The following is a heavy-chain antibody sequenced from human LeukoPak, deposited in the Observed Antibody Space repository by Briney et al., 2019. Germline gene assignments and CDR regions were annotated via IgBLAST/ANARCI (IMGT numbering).Heavy chain of an antibody. V-gene: IGHV3-21*04. Sequence: PGGSLRLSCAASGFTFSSYSMNWVRQAPGKGLEWVSSISSRSSYIYYADSVKGRFTISRDNAKNSLYLQMNSLRAEDTAVYYCARSTEHNGGLGDAFDIWGQGTMVTVSS. D-gene: IGHD2-21*01. J-gene: IGHJ3*02. CDR3: ARSTEHNGGLGDAFDI. CDR2: ISSRSSYI. CDR1: GFTFSSYS.